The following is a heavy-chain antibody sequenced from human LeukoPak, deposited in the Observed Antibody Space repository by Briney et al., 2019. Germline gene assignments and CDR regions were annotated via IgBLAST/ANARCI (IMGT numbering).Heavy chain of an antibody. Sequence: GGSLRLSCVASGLTFSRQWMTWVRQAAGKGLEWLANIGGDGRRKFYEDSVEGRFTISRDNAESSMSLQMNNLRVEDTAVYYCARDAGSRLLDYWGRGTQVTVSS. CDR1: GLTFSRQW. CDR2: IGGDGRRK. CDR3: ARDAGSRLLDY. V-gene: IGHV3-7*01. J-gene: IGHJ4*02. D-gene: IGHD6-25*01.